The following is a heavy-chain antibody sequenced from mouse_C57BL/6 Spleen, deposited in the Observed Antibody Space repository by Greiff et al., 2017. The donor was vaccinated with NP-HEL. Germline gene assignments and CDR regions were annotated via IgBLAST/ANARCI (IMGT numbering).Heavy chain of an antibody. CDR1: GYAFSSSW. J-gene: IGHJ2*01. CDR2: IYPGDGDT. CDR3: ARYVYGGFDD. Sequence: QVQLKESGPELVKPGASVKISCKASGYAFSSSWMNWVKQRPGKGLEWIGRIYPGDGDTNYNGKFKGKATLTADKSSSTAYMQLSSLTSEDSAVYFCARYVYGGFDDWGQGTTLTVSS. D-gene: IGHD1-1*01. V-gene: IGHV1-82*01.